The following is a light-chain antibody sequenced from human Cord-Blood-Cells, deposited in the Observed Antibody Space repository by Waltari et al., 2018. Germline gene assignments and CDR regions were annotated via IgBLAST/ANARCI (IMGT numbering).Light chain of an antibody. CDR2: DVS. CDR3: SSYTSSSTLV. CDR1: SSYVGGYNY. Sequence: QSALTQPASVSGSPGQSITLSCTGTSSYVGGYNYVFWYQQHPGKAPKLMIYDVSNRPSGVSNRFSGSKSGNTASLTISGLQAEDEADYYCSSYTSSSTLVFGGGTKLTVL. V-gene: IGLV2-14*01. J-gene: IGLJ3*02.